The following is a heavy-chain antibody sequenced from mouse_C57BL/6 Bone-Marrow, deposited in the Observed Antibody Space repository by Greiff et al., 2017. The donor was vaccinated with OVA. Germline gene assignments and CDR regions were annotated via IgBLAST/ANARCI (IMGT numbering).Heavy chain of an antibody. CDR1: GYTFTDYY. V-gene: IGHV1-26*01. J-gene: IGHJ2*01. CDR3: ASSEGMITAFFDY. D-gene: IGHD2-4*01. CDR2: INPNNGGT. Sequence: EVQLQQSGPELVKPGASVKISCKASGYTFTDYYLNWVKQSHGKNLEWIGDINPNNGGTSYNQKSKGTATLTVDKSSSTAYMALRRLTSEDSAVYYSASSEGMITAFFDYWGQGTTLTVSS.